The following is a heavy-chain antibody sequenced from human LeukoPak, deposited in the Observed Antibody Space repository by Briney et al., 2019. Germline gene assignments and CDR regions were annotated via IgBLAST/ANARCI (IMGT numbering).Heavy chain of an antibody. Sequence: GESLKISCKGSGYSFTSYWIGWVRQMPGKGLEWTGIIYPGDSDTRYSPSFQGQVTISADKSISTAYLQWSSLKASDTAMYYCASSLYCSSTSCYKDAFDIWGQGTMVTVSS. J-gene: IGHJ3*02. V-gene: IGHV5-51*01. CDR1: GYSFTSYW. CDR3: ASSLYCSSTSCYKDAFDI. D-gene: IGHD2-2*02. CDR2: IYPGDSDT.